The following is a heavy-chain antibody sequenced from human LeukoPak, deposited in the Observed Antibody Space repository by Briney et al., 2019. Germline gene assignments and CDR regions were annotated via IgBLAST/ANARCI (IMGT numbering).Heavy chain of an antibody. V-gene: IGHV3-21*01. J-gene: IGHJ4*02. D-gene: IGHD3-22*01. CDR3: ARDRAARNDYYDSSGYYF. CDR1: GFTFSSYS. Sequence: GGSLRLSCAASGFTFSSYSMNWVRQAPGKGLEWVSSISSSSSYIYYAVSVKGRFTISRDNAKNSLYLQMNSLRAEDTAVYYCARDRAARNDYYDSSGYYFWGQGTLVTVSS. CDR2: ISSSSSYI.